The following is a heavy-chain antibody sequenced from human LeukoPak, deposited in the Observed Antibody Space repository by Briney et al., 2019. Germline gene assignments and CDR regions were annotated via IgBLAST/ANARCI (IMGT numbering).Heavy chain of an antibody. D-gene: IGHD3-10*01. Sequence: GASVKVSCKASGYTFTSYGISWVRQAPGQGLEWMGWISAYNGNTNYAQKLQGRVTMTTDTSTSTAYMELRSLRSDDTAVYYCARERLPYYYGSGTHGDWFDPWGQGTLVTVSS. V-gene: IGHV1-18*01. CDR2: ISAYNGNT. CDR3: ARERLPYYYGSGTHGDWFDP. J-gene: IGHJ5*02. CDR1: GYTFTSYG.